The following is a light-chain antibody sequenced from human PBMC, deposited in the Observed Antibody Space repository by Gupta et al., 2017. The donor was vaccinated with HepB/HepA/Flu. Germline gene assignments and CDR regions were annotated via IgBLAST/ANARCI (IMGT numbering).Light chain of an antibody. CDR1: QSVSSNY. V-gene: IGKV3-20*01. Sequence: ELVLTQSPGTLSLSPGERATLSCRASQSVSSNYLAWYQQKPGQTPRPLIYGASSRATGIPDRFSGSGSGTDFTLTVSRLEPEDFAVYYCQQYDSSLITFGQGTRLEIK. CDR3: QQYDSSLIT. J-gene: IGKJ5*01. CDR2: GAS.